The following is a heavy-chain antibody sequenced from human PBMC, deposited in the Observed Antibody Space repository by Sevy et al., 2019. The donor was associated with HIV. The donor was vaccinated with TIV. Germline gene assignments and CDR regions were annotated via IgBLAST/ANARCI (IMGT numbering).Heavy chain of an antibody. CDR2: IYYSGST. J-gene: IGHJ4*02. V-gene: IGHV4-59*08. D-gene: IGHD6-13*01. Sequence: SETLSLTCTVSGGSISSYHWSWVRQPPAKGLEWIGYIYYSGSTNYNPSLKSRVTISVDTSKNQFSLKLSSVTAADTAVYYCARQRGVSGIAAAGPFDYWGQGTLVTVSS. CDR3: ARQRGVSGIAAAGPFDY. CDR1: GGSISSYH.